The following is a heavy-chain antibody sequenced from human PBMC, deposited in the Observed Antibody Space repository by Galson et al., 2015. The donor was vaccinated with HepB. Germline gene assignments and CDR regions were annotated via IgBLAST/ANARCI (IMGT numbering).Heavy chain of an antibody. CDR2: ISGSGGSK. D-gene: IGHD3-10*01. V-gene: IGHV3-23*01. CDR3: AKAPSPMVRGVIPEGQYYFDY. CDR1: GFTFSSYA. J-gene: IGHJ4*02. Sequence: SLRLSCAASGFTFSSYAMCWVRQAPGKGLEWVSAISGSGGSKYYAVSVKGRSTISRDNSKNTLYLQMNSLRAEDTAVYYCAKAPSPMVRGVIPEGQYYFDYWGQGTLVTVSS.